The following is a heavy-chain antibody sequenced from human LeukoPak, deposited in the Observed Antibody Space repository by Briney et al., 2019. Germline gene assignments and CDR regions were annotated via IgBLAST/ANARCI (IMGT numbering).Heavy chain of an antibody. V-gene: IGHV5-51*01. Sequence: SFRGXXCSFXSYWXGWGRRMPXEGGGGRVIIYPGGCENRYSASFQGQVTISADKSISTPYLQCSSLKASDTAMYSCARLRDDILTGEEWGQGTLVTVSS. CDR3: ARLRDDILTGEE. J-gene: IGHJ4*02. CDR1: XCSFXSYW. D-gene: IGHD3-9*01. CDR2: IYPGGCEN.